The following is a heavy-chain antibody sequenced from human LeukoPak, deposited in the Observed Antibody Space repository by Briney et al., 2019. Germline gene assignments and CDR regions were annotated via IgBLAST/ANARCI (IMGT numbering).Heavy chain of an antibody. Sequence: SSETLSLTCTVSGGSISSYYWSWIRQPPGKGLEWIGYIYYSGSTNYNPSLKSRVTISVDTSKNQFSLKLSSVTAADTAVYYCARDHHVLRYFDWLSPRRYFDYWGQGTLVTVSS. J-gene: IGHJ4*02. V-gene: IGHV4-59*12. CDR3: ARDHHVLRYFDWLSPRRYFDY. D-gene: IGHD3-9*01. CDR1: GGSISSYY. CDR2: IYYSGST.